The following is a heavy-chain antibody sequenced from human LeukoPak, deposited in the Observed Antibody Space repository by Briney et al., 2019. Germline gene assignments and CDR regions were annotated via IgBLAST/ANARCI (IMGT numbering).Heavy chain of an antibody. CDR2: IYYSGST. CDR1: GDSIISSSHY. J-gene: IGHJ4*02. CDR3: ARQAESRIAVAATGLYYFDY. V-gene: IGHV4-39*01. Sequence: SETLPLTCTVFGDSIISSSHYWGWIRQPPGKGLEWIGSIYYSGSTHFNPSLQSRVTISVDRSKNQFSLKLRSVTAADTAVYYCARQAESRIAVAATGLYYFDYWGQGTLVTVSS. D-gene: IGHD6-19*01.